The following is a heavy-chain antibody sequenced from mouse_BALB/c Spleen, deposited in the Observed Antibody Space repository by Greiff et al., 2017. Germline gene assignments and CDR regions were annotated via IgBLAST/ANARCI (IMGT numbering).Heavy chain of an antibody. CDR2: IWGDGST. CDR3: ARDLSDGYGYFDV. D-gene: IGHD2-3*01. J-gene: IGHJ1*01. Sequence: VQLVESGPGLVAPSQSLSITCTVSGFSLTGYGVNWVRQPPGKGLEWLGMIWGDGSTDYNSALKSRLSISKDNSKSQVFLKMNSLQTDDTARYYCARDLSDGYGYFDVWGAGTTVTVSS. V-gene: IGHV2-6-7*01. CDR1: GFSLTGYG.